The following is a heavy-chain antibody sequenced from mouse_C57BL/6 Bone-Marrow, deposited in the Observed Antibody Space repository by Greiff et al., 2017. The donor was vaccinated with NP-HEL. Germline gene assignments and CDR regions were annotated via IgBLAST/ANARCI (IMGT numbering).Heavy chain of an antibody. Sequence: VQLQQSGAELARPGASVKLSCKASGYTFTSYGISWVKQRTGQGLEWIGEIYPRSGNTYYNEKFKGKATLTADKSSSTAYRELRSLTSEDSAVYFCARGAIYYGNPRFAYWGQGTLVTVSA. J-gene: IGHJ3*01. V-gene: IGHV1-81*01. CDR3: ARGAIYYGNPRFAY. CDR2: IYPRSGNT. CDR1: GYTFTSYG. D-gene: IGHD2-1*01.